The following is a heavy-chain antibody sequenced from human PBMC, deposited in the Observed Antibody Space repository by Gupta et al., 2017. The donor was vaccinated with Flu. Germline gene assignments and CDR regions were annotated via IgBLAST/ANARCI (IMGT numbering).Heavy chain of an antibody. Sequence: EVQLVESGGGLVQPGGSLRLSCAASGFTFSSYAMHWVRQAPGKGLEYVSAISSNGGSTYYANSVKGRFTISRDNSKNTLYLQMGSLRAEDMAVYYCARAYGDYYYYYYMDVWGKGTTVTVSS. CDR2: ISSNGGST. J-gene: IGHJ6*03. CDR3: ARAYGDYYYYYYMDV. V-gene: IGHV3-64*01. CDR1: GFTFSSYA. D-gene: IGHD4-17*01.